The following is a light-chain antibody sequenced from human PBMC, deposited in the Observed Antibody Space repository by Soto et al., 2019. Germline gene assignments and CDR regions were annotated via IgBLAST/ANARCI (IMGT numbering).Light chain of an antibody. V-gene: IGLV1-40*01. CDR3: QSYDSSQSGWV. CDR2: DNN. CDR1: STNIGAGYD. Sequence: QSVLTQPPSVSGAPGQRVTISCTGSSTNIGAGYDVPWYQQLPGTAPKLLIYDNNNRPSGVPDRFSGSKSGTSASLAISGLQAEDEADYYCQSYDSSQSGWVFGGGTKLTVL. J-gene: IGLJ3*02.